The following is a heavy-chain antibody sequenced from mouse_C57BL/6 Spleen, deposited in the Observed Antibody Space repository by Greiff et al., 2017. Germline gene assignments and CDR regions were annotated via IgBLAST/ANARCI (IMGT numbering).Heavy chain of an antibody. D-gene: IGHD2-4*01. CDR1: GYTFTSYW. CDR3: ARAESYYDYNGWYFDV. V-gene: IGHV1-74*01. J-gene: IGHJ1*03. Sequence: QVQLQQPGAELVKPGASVKVSCKASGYTFTSYWMHWVKQRPGQGLEWIGRIHPSDSGTNYNQKFKGKATFTVDKSSSPGYMQLSSLTSEDDAVYYCARAESYYDYNGWYFDVWGTGTTVTVSS. CDR2: IHPSDSGT.